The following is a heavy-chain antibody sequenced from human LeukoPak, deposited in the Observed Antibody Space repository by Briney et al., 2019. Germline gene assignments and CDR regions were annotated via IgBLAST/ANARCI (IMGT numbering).Heavy chain of an antibody. Sequence: PSETLSLTCTVSGGSISSGGYYWSWIRQPPRKGLEWIGYIYHSGSTYYNPCLKSRVTISLDTSRNQFSLKLSSVAAADTAVYYCAKDTSGWSHFHYWGQGTLVTVSS. CDR1: GGSISSGGYY. D-gene: IGHD6-19*01. CDR2: IYHSGST. V-gene: IGHV4-30-2*01. J-gene: IGHJ4*02. CDR3: AKDTSGWSHFHY.